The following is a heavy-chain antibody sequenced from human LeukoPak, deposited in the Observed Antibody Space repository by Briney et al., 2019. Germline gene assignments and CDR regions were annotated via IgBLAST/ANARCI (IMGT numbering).Heavy chain of an antibody. J-gene: IGHJ4*02. CDR1: GGTLSSYA. V-gene: IGHV1-69*05. Sequence: SVKVSCKASGGTLSSYAISWVRQAPGQGLEWMGRIIPIFGTANYAQKFQGRVTITTDESTSTAYMELSSLRSEDTAVYYCARDSYYDSSGYYPYYFDYWGQGTLVTVSS. D-gene: IGHD3-22*01. CDR2: IIPIFGTA. CDR3: ARDSYYDSSGYYPYYFDY.